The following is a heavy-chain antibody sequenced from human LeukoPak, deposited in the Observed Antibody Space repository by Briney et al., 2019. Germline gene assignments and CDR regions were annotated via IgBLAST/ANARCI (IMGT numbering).Heavy chain of an antibody. CDR2: MNPNSGGT. V-gene: IGHV1-2*02. CDR1: GYTFTGYY. CDR3: ARRFLSYMDV. J-gene: IGHJ6*03. Sequence: ASVKVSCKASGYTFTGYYMHWVRQATGQGLEWMGWMNPNSGGTNYAQKFQGRVTMTRDTSISTAYMELSRLRSDDTAVYYCARRFLSYMDVWGKGTTVTVSS.